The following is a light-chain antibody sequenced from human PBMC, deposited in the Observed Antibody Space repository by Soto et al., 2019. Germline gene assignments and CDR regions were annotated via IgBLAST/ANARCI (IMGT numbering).Light chain of an antibody. CDR1: QSVSSN. CDR2: GAT. CDR3: QQYNDWPIT. V-gene: IGKV3-15*01. Sequence: EILMTQSPATLSVSPGERATLCCRASQSVSSNLAWYQQKPGQAPRLLIFGATTRDTGIPARFSGSGSGTEFTLTISSLQSEDFAVYYCQQYNDWPITFGQGTRLEIK. J-gene: IGKJ5*01.